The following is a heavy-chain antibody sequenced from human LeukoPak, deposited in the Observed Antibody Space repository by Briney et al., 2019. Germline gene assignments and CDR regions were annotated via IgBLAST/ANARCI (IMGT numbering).Heavy chain of an antibody. Sequence: PGRSLRLSCAASGFTFSSYGMHWVRQAPGKGLEWVAVISYDGSNKYYADSVKGRFTISRDNSKNTLYLQMNSLRAEDTAVYYCARAPGRFLEWLFRQIDYWGQGTLVTVSS. CDR3: ARAPGRFLEWLFRQIDY. D-gene: IGHD3-3*01. CDR1: GFTFSSYG. V-gene: IGHV3-30*03. J-gene: IGHJ4*02. CDR2: ISYDGSNK.